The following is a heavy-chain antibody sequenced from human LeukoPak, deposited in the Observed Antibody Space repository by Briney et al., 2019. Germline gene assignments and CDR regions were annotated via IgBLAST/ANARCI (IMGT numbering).Heavy chain of an antibody. CDR2: ISAYNGNT. J-gene: IGHJ5*02. CDR3: ARTPFYYCSGGSCYWFDP. V-gene: IGHV1-18*01. CDR1: GYTFTSYG. Sequence: ASVKVSCKASGYTFTSYGISWVRQAPGQGLEWMGWISAYNGNTNYAQKLQGRVTMTTDTSTSTAYMELRSLRSDDTAVYYCARTPFYYCSGGSCYWFDPWGQRTLVTVSS. D-gene: IGHD2-15*01.